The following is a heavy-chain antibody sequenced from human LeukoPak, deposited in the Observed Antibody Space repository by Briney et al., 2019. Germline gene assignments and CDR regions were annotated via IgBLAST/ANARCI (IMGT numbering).Heavy chain of an antibody. Sequence: ASVKVSCKASGYTFTGYYMRWVRQAPGQGLEWMGIINPSGGSTSYAQKFQGRVTMTRDTSTSTVYMELSSLRSEDTAVYYCAREDIVATIYFDYWGQGTLVTVSS. D-gene: IGHD5-12*01. CDR3: AREDIVATIYFDY. CDR1: GYTFTGYY. V-gene: IGHV1-46*01. CDR2: INPSGGST. J-gene: IGHJ4*02.